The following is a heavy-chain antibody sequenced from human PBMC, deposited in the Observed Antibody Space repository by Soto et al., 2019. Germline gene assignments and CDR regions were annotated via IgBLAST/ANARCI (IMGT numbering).Heavy chain of an antibody. CDR1: GGSISSGGYS. J-gene: IGHJ6*02. D-gene: IGHD3-22*01. V-gene: IGHV4-30-2*03. CDR3: ARRLYYDSSGFEGGGMDV. CDR2: IYHSGST. Sequence: SETLSLTCAVSGGSISSGGYSWSWIRQPPGKGLEWIGYIYHSGSTYYNPSLKSRVTISVDTSKNQFSLKLSSVTAADTAVYYCARRLYYDSSGFEGGGMDVWGQGTTVTVS.